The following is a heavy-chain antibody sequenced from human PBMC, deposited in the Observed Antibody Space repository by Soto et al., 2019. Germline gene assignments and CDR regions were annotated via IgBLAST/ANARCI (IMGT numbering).Heavy chain of an antibody. V-gene: IGHV1-8*02. CDR2: MNPNSGNT. D-gene: IGHD4-17*01. J-gene: IGHJ3*02. CDR1: GYTFTSYG. Sequence: GASAKVSCKASGYTFTSYGISCVRQAPGQGLEWMGWMNPNSGNTGYAQKFQGRVTMTRNTSISTAYMELSSLRSEDTAVYYCAKSVTTNFDAFDIWGQGTMVTVSS. CDR3: AKSVTTNFDAFDI.